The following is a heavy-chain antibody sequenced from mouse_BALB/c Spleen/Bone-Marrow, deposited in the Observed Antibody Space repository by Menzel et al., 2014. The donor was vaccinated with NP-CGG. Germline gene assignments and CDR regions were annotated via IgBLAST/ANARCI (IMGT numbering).Heavy chain of an antibody. V-gene: IGHV5-6-4*01. CDR1: GFTFSSYT. CDR3: TRDGKGNFDYAIDY. CDR2: ISSGGSYT. D-gene: IGHD2-1*01. Sequence: EAKLMESGGGLVKPGGSLKLSCAASGFTFSSYTMSWVRQTPEKRLEWVATISSGGSYTYYPDSVKGRFTIPRDNGKNTLYLQMSSLKSDDTAMYYCTRDGKGNFDYAIDYWGQRSSVTVSS. J-gene: IGHJ4*01.